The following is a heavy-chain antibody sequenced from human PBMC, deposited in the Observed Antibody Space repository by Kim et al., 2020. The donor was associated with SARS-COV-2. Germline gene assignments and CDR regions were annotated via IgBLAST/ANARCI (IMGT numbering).Heavy chain of an antibody. D-gene: IGHD6-6*01. V-gene: IGHV3-23*01. CDR2: VTGTGANT. CDR1: GFTSHNYA. Sequence: GGSLRLSCAASGFTSHNYAMSWVRQAPGKGLQWVSCVTGTGANTYHADSVKGRFTISRDNSRDTLYLEMNSLRAEDTAMYYCARAMGGKARSSSFDLWGRGTLVTVSS. CDR3: ARAMGGKARSSSFDL. J-gene: IGHJ1*01.